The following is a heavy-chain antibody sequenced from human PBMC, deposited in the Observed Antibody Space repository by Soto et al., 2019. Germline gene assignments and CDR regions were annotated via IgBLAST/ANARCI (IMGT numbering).Heavy chain of an antibody. CDR1: GFTVSSNY. CDR2: IYSAGNT. Sequence: GSLRLSCAASGFTVSSNYMSWVRQAPGKGLEWISIIYSAGNTYYADYVKGRFTISRDNSKNTLYLQMNSLGAEDTAVYYCARDFVVGGPTINYYYGMDVWGQGTTVTVSS. V-gene: IGHV3-66*01. J-gene: IGHJ6*02. D-gene: IGHD1-26*01. CDR3: ARDFVVGGPTINYYYGMDV.